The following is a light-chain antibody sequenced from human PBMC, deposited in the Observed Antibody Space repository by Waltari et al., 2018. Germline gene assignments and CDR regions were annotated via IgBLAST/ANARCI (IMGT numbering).Light chain of an antibody. CDR1: QNVLYSSNNKNY. CDR2: WAS. CDR3: QQYYSFPVT. J-gene: IGKJ4*01. Sequence: DIVMTQSPDSLAVSLGERATIHCKSSQNVLYSSNNKNYLAWYQQKPGQPPKLLIYWASTRESGVPDRFSGSGSGTDFTLTISRLQAEDVAVYYCQQYYSFPVTFGGGTKVEIK. V-gene: IGKV4-1*01.